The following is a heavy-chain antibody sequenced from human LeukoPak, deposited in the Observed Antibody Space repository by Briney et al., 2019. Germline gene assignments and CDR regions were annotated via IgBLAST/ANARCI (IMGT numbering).Heavy chain of an antibody. D-gene: IGHD1-26*01. J-gene: IGHJ4*02. CDR2: INSDGSST. CDR1: GFTFSSYW. CDR3: ASDRNTGSSYENLFGY. Sequence: GGSLRLSCAASGFTFSSYWMHWVRQAPGKGLVWVSRINSDGSSTSYADSVKGRFTISRDNAKNTLYLQMSTLRAEDTSVYYCASDRNTGSSYENLFGYWGQGSLVTVSS. V-gene: IGHV3-74*01.